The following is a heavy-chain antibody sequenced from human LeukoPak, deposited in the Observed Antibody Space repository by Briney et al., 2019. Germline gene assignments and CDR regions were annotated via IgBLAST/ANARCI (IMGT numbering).Heavy chain of an antibody. Sequence: ASVKVSCKASGYTFTSYDINWVRPATGQGLEWMGWMNPNSGNTGYAQKFQGRVTITRKTSISTAYMELSSLRSEDTAVYYCARGRATMVRGVIKNSHYFDYWGQGTLVTVSS. V-gene: IGHV1-8*03. CDR3: ARGRATMVRGVIKNSHYFDY. CDR1: GYTFTSYD. CDR2: MNPNSGNT. J-gene: IGHJ4*02. D-gene: IGHD3-10*01.